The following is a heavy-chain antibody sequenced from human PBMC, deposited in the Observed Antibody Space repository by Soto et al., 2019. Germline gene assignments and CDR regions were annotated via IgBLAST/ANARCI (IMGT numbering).Heavy chain of an antibody. V-gene: IGHV3-30*18. CDR3: AKDSVVATIRIYDY. Sequence: GGSLRLSCAASGFTFSSYGMHWVRQAPGKGLEWVAIISEDGRNKYYADSVKGRFTISRDNSKNTVYLQMNSLRAEDTAVYYCAKDSVVATIRIYDYCGQGPLVTVYS. D-gene: IGHD5-12*01. CDR2: ISEDGRNK. J-gene: IGHJ4*02. CDR1: GFTFSSYG.